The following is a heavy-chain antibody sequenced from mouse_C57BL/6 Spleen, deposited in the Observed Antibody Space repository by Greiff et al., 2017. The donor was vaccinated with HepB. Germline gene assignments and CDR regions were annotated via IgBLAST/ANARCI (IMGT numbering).Heavy chain of an antibody. V-gene: IGHV1-52*01. J-gene: IGHJ2*01. CDR2: IDPSDSET. D-gene: IGHD1-1*01. CDR1: GYTFTCYW. CDR3: ATYGWYYFDY. Sequence: QVQLQQPGAELVRPGSSVKLSCKASGYTFTCYWMHWVKQRPIQGLEWIGNIDPSDSETHYNQKFKDKATLTVDKSSSTAYMQLSSLTSEDSAVYYCATYGWYYFDYWGQGTTLTVSS.